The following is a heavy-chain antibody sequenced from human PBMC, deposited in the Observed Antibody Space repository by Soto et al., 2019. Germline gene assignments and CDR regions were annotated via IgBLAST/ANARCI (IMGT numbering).Heavy chain of an antibody. CDR2: INPNSGAT. D-gene: IGHD5-12*01. CDR3: ARESGGATATLDYYYFYMDV. V-gene: IGHV1-2*04. CDR1: GDRFTDYY. J-gene: IGHJ6*03. Sequence: QVQLVQSGAEVKEPGASVTVSCRASGDRFTDYYMHWVRQAPGQGLEWMGWINPNSGATKYAQQFQGWVTMTRDTSIRTVYMQLSRLGFDDTAIYYCARESGGATATLDYYYFYMDVWGTGTTVTVSS.